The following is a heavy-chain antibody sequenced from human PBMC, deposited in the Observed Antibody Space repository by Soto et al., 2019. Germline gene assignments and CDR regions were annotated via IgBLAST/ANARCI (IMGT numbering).Heavy chain of an antibody. CDR3: AREGYSSGYYYFDY. CDR1: GYIFTNYA. D-gene: IGHD6-19*01. J-gene: IGHJ4*02. V-gene: IGHV1-3*01. CDR2: INGGNGNT. Sequence: ASVKVSCKASGYIFTNYAMHWVRQAPGQRLEWMGWINGGNGNTKYSQKFQGRVTITRDTSASTAYMELSSLRSEDTAVYYCAREGYSSGYYYFDYWGQGTLVTVSS.